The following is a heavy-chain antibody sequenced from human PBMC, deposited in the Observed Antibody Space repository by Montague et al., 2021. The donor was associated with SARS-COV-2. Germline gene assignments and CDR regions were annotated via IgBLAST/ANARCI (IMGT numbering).Heavy chain of an antibody. CDR3: ARAGITVIVVVDAFDI. D-gene: IGHD3-22*01. J-gene: IGHJ3*02. Sequence: TLSLTCTVSGGSISSGGYYWSWIRQHPGKGLEWIGYIYNSGSTYYNPSLKSRVTISVDTSKNQFSLKLSSVTAADTAVYYCARAGITVIVVVDAFDIWGQGTMVTVSS. CDR2: IYNSGST. CDR1: GGSISSGGYY. V-gene: IGHV4-31*03.